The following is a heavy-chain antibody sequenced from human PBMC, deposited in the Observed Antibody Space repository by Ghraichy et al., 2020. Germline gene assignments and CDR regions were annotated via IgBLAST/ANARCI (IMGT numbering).Heavy chain of an antibody. D-gene: IGHD2-15*01. V-gene: IGHV3-15*07. CDR1: GFTFSNTW. CDR2: IKSKSAGEPT. CDR3: STVGWYGSGHFAS. J-gene: IGHJ4*02. Sequence: GETLNISCAASGFTFSNTWMNWVRQAPGKGLEWVGRIKSKSAGEPTDYAAPVKGRFTISRDDSKNTLYLQMNSLKTEDTAVYYCSTVGWYGSGHFASWGQGTLVAVSS.